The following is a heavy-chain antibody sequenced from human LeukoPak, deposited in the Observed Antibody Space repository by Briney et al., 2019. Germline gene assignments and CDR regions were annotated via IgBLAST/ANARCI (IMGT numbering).Heavy chain of an antibody. CDR1: GGSISNSNW. CDR2: IYHSGST. V-gene: IGHV4-4*02. D-gene: IGHD5-18*01. CDR3: ARGQGSYGDY. Sequence: PSETLSLTCAVSGGSISNSNWWNWVCQPPGKGLEWIGEIYHSGSTNHNPSLRSRVTISVDRSKNQFALKLTSVTAADTAVYYCARGQGSYGDYWGQGTLVTVSS. J-gene: IGHJ4*02.